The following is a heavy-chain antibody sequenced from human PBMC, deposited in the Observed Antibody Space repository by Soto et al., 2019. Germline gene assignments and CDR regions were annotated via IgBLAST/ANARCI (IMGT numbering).Heavy chain of an antibody. D-gene: IGHD4-4*01. CDR1: GYTLTELS. V-gene: IGHV1-24*01. CDR2: FDPEDGET. J-gene: IGHJ6*02. Sequence: QVQLVQSGAEVKKPGASVKVSCKVSGYTLTELSMHWVRQAPGKGLEWMGGFDPEDGETIYAQKFQGRVTMTEDTSTDTAYMELSSLRSEDTAVYYCATLPITVTTIYYYYGMDVWGQGTTVTVSS. CDR3: ATLPITVTTIYYYYGMDV.